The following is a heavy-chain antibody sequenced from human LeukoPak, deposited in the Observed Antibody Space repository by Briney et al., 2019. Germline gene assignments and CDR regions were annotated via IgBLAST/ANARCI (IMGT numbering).Heavy chain of an antibody. Sequence: SETLSLTCTVSGGSIGSSSYYWGWIRQPPGKGLEWIGSIYYSGSTYYNPSLKSRVTISVDTSKNQFSLKLSSVTAADTAVYYCARRGLPFDYWGQGTLVTVSS. V-gene: IGHV4-39*01. D-gene: IGHD5-18*01. CDR1: GGSIGSSSYY. CDR2: IYYSGST. CDR3: ARRGLPFDY. J-gene: IGHJ4*02.